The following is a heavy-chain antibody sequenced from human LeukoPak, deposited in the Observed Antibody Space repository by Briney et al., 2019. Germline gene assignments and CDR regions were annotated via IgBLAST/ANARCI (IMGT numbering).Heavy chain of an antibody. CDR3: AKEGTPQVSTWYDL. CDR1: GVTLSPYG. CDR2: ISYEGGTQ. J-gene: IGHJ5*02. V-gene: IGHV3-30*18. Sequence: SLKISCAASGVTLSPYGMHWVRQAPGKGLEWVAVISYEGGTQHYADSVKGRFIISRDNPRNTRYLQMNILRTEDTAVYYCAKEGTPQVSTWYDLWGQGTQVIVSS. D-gene: IGHD3-10*01.